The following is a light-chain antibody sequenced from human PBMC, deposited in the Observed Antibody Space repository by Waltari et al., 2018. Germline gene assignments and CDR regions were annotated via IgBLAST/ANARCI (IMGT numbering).Light chain of an antibody. CDR1: QSVKNNY. CDR2: DAS. Sequence: EIVLTQSPGTLSLSPGQRATLSCRASQSVKNNYLAWYQQKPGQAPRLLIYDASTRATDIPERFSGSGSGTDFTLTISRLEAEDFAVYYCQHFGGSPLITFGQGIRLEIK. CDR3: QHFGGSPLIT. J-gene: IGKJ5*01. V-gene: IGKV3-20*01.